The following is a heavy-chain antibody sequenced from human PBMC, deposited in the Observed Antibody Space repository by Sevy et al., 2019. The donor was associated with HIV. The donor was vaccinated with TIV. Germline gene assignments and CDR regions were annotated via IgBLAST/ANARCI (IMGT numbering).Heavy chain of an antibody. J-gene: IGHJ4*02. D-gene: IGHD3-3*01. V-gene: IGHV3-23*01. Sequence: GGSLRLFCAVSGFRFDYYAMTWVRQAPGKGLEWVSTISSNGLSTYYTDSVKGRFTIFRYNFKNTLYLQMNSLRVEDTAVYFCAKDVPRDFWSAYSPGYFDYWGQGSLVTVSS. CDR2: ISSNGLST. CDR1: GFRFDYYA. CDR3: AKDVPRDFWSAYSPGYFDY.